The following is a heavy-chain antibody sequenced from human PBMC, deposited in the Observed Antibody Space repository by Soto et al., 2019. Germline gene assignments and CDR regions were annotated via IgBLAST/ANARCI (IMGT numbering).Heavy chain of an antibody. CDR1: GFTFSSYS. CDR2: ISSSSSTI. D-gene: IGHD3-22*01. CDR3: ARVRERVTMSYGMDV. Sequence: GESLKISCAASGFTFSSYSMNWVRQAPGKGLEWVSYISSSSSTIYYADSVKGRFTISRDNAKNSLYLQMNSLRDEDTAVYYCARVRERVTMSYGMDVWGQGTTVTVSS. J-gene: IGHJ6*02. V-gene: IGHV3-48*02.